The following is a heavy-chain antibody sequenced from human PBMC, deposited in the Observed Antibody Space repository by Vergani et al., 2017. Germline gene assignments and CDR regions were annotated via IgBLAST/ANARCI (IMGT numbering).Heavy chain of an antibody. CDR3: ASWGSSSYYYDKSWYFDL. V-gene: IGHV4-34*01. D-gene: IGHD3-22*01. Sequence: QVQLQQWGAGLLKPSETLSLTCAVYGGSFSGYYWSWIRQPPGKGLEWIGEINHSGSTNYNPSLKSRVTISVDTSKNQFSLKLSSGTAADTAVYYCASWGSSSYYYDKSWYFDLWGRGTLVTVSS. J-gene: IGHJ2*01. CDR2: INHSGST. CDR1: GGSFSGYY.